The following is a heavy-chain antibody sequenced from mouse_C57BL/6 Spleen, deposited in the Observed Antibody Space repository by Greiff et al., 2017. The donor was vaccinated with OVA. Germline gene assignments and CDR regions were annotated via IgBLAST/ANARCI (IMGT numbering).Heavy chain of an antibody. J-gene: IGHJ2*01. CDR2: INPSNGGT. CDR3: ARGGVGSGSYYCDY. D-gene: IGHD3-2*02. V-gene: IGHV1-53*01. CDR1: GYTFTSYW. Sequence: QVQLKQPGTELVKPGASVKLSCKASGYTFTSYWMHWVKQRPGQGLEWIGNINPSNGGTNYNEKFKSKATLTVDKSSSTAYMQLSSLTAEDSAVYYCARGGVGSGSYYCDYGGQGTTLTVSS.